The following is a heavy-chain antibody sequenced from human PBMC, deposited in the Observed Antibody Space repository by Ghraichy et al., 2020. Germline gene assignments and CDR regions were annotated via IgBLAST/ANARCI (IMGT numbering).Heavy chain of an antibody. Sequence: GESLNISCAASGFTFSSYAMSWVRQAPGKGLEWVSTISSSGGTTYYADSVKGRFTISRDNSKSTLYLQVTSLTAEDTAVYFCVKDGDDTVAHYPPWFLDHWGQGTLVTVSS. CDR3: VKDGDDTVAHYPPWFLDH. J-gene: IGHJ4*02. CDR1: GFTFSSYA. CDR2: ISSSGGTT. D-gene: IGHD3-22*01. V-gene: IGHV3-23*01.